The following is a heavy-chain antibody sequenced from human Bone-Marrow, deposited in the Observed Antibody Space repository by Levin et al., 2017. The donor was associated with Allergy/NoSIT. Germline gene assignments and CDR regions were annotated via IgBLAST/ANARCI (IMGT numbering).Heavy chain of an antibody. V-gene: IGHV1-2*02. D-gene: IGHD2-15*01. CDR2: INPNSGGT. Sequence: ASVKVSCKASGYTFTGYYMHWVRQAPGQGLEWMGWINPNSGGTNYAQKFQGRVTMTRDTSISTAYMELSRLRSDDTAVYYCARDLGGRGYLPHHRSLMVVAASPFDYWGQGTLVTVSS. CDR3: ARDLGGRGYLPHHRSLMVVAASPFDY. J-gene: IGHJ4*02. CDR1: GYTFTGYY.